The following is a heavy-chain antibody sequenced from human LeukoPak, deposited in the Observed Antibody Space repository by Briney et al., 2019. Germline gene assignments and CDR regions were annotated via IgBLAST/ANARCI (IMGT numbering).Heavy chain of an antibody. CDR3: ARGAYYYYMDV. CDR2: MNPNSGNT. Sequence: GASVKVSCKASGYTFTSYYMHWVRQAPGQGLEWMGWMNPNSGNTGYAQKFQGRVTITRNTSISTAYMELSSLRSEDTAVYYCARGAYYYYMDVWGKGTTVTVSS. V-gene: IGHV1-8*03. J-gene: IGHJ6*03. CDR1: GYTFTSYY.